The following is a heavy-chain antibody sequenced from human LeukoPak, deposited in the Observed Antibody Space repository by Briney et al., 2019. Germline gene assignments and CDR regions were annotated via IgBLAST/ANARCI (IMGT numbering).Heavy chain of an antibody. V-gene: IGHV3-30*18. J-gene: IGHJ4*02. CDR3: AKVRWGSDNALDS. D-gene: IGHD3-16*01. CDR2: ISHDGSNK. Sequence: GGTLRLSCAASGFPFSDYGMYWVRQAPGKGLEWLAVISHDGSNKYYADSVKGRISISRDNSMNTLYLQMNSLRAEDTAVYYCAKVRWGSDNALDSWGQRTLVTGSS. CDR1: GFPFSDYG.